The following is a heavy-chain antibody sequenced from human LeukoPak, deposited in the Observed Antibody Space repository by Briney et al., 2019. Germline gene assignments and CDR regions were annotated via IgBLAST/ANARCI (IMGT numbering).Heavy chain of an antibody. J-gene: IGHJ4*02. CDR3: ARRIRNFDY. D-gene: IGHD2-15*01. Sequence: SETLSLTCAVYGGSFSGYYWSWIRQPPGKGLEWIGEINHSGSTNYNPSLKSRVTISVDTSKNQFSLKLSSVTAADTAVYYCARRIRNFDYWGQGTLVTVSS. CDR1: GGSFSGYY. V-gene: IGHV4-34*01. CDR2: INHSGST.